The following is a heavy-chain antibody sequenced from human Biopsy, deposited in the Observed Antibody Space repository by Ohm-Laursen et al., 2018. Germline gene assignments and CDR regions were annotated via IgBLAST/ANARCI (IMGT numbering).Heavy chain of an antibody. CDR3: ARVGAGAPSIDYFDY. CDR1: GGSIGSFF. CDR2: IYYSGST. V-gene: IGHV4-59*01. J-gene: IGHJ4*02. Sequence: TLSLTCTVSGGSIGSFFWSWIRQPPGKGLEWIGYIYYSGSTNYNPSLRSRVTISVYRSKNQFSLELSSVTAADTAVYYCARVGAGAPSIDYFDYWGQGALVTVSS. D-gene: IGHD1-26*01.